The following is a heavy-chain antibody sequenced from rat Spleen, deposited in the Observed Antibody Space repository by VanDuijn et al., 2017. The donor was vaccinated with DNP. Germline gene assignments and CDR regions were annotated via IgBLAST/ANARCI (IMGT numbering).Heavy chain of an antibody. J-gene: IGHJ3*01. CDR1: GFTFSDYY. CDR2: IRYDGGTT. D-gene: IGHD1-7*01. Sequence: EVQLVETGGGLVQPGKSLKLSCAASGFTFSDYYMAWVRQAPKKGLEWVAYIRYDGGTTYYGDSVKGRFTISRDNAKSTLYLQMDSLRSEDTATYYCATSSYFGYDYGFAYWGQGTLVTVSS. V-gene: IGHV5S10*01. CDR3: ATSSYFGYDYGFAY.